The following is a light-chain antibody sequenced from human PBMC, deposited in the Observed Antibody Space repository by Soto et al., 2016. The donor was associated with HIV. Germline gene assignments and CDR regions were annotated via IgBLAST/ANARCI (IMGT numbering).Light chain of an antibody. CDR1: KLGDKY. Sequence: SYELTQPPSVSVSPGQTASITCSGDKLGDKYVCWYQQKPGQSPVLVIYEDKKRPSGIPERFSGSNSGNTATLTISGTQAMDEGDYYCQAWDTNTYVIFGGGTKLTVL. CDR3: QAWDTNTYVI. CDR2: EDK. J-gene: IGLJ2*01. V-gene: IGLV3-1*01.